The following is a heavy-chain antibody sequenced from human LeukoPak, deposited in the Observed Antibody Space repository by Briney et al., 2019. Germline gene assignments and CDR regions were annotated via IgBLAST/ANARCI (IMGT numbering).Heavy chain of an antibody. Sequence: GGSLRLSCAASGFTFSSYEMNWVRQAPGKGLEWVSYISSSSSYIYYADSVKGRFTISRDNAKNSLYLQMSSLRAEDTAVYYCARGMATIDGYYYYMDVWGKGTTVTVSS. D-gene: IGHD5-24*01. J-gene: IGHJ6*03. CDR3: ARGMATIDGYYYYMDV. CDR1: GFTFSSYE. V-gene: IGHV3-21*05. CDR2: ISSSSSYI.